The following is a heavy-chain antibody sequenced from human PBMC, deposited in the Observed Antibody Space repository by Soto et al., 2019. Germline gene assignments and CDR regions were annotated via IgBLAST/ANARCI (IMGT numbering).Heavy chain of an antibody. CDR3: AKEDGYYYDSSGVDY. V-gene: IGHV3-30*18. CDR1: GFTFSSYG. CDR2: ISYDGSNK. J-gene: IGHJ4*02. Sequence: GGSLRLSCAASGFTFSSYGMHWVCQAPGKGLEWVAVISYDGSNKYYADSVKGRFTISRDNSKNTLYLQMNSLRAEDTAVYYCAKEDGYYYDSSGVDYWGQGTLVTVSS. D-gene: IGHD3-22*01.